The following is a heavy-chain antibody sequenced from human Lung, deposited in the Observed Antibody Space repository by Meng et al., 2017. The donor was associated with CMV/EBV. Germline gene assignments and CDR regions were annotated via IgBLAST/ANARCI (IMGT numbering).Heavy chain of an antibody. D-gene: IGHD6-13*01. CDR3: AKVDSGSWYRGFFDY. CDR1: GFTFSNFA. V-gene: IGHV3-23*01. J-gene: IGHJ4*02. Sequence: SXAPSGFTFSNFAMSWVRQAPGKGLEWVSPITASGGSTYYADSVKGRFTISRDNSKNTLYLQMNRLRAEDTAVYYCAKVDSGSWYRGFFDYWGQGTLVTVSS. CDR2: ITASGGST.